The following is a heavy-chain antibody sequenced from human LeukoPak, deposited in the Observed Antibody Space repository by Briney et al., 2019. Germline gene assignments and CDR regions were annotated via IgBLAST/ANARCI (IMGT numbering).Heavy chain of an antibody. Sequence: GGSLRLSCGASGFTFSSSAMNWVRQGPGKGLEWVAYIAHYGNNKYYADSVKGRFTISRDNSKGSLYLQMNSLRADDTAVYYCAKDGSWSCTDWGQGTLVRVSS. D-gene: IGHD2-8*02. CDR2: IAHYGNNK. CDR1: GFTFSSSA. CDR3: AKDGSWSCTD. J-gene: IGHJ4*02. V-gene: IGHV3-30*02.